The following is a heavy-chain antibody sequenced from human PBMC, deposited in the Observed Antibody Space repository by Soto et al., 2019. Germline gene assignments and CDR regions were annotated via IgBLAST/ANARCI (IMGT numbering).Heavy chain of an antibody. CDR2: IWYDGSNK. CDR3: ARVTSGSYAQLDY. J-gene: IGHJ4*02. D-gene: IGHD1-26*01. CDR1: GFTFSSYG. Sequence: QVQRVDSGGGVVQPGRSLRLSCAASGFTFSSYGMHWVRQAPGKGLEWVAVIWYDGSNKYYADSVKGRFTISRDNSKNTLYLQMNSLRAEDTAVYYCARVTSGSYAQLDYWGQGTLVTVSS. V-gene: IGHV3-33*01.